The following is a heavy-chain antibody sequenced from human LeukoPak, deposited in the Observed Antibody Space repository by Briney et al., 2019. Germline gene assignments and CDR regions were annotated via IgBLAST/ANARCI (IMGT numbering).Heavy chain of an antibody. CDR2: ISYDGSNK. V-gene: IGHV3-30-3*01. D-gene: IGHD3-3*01. CDR3: ARDRPRGITIFGVVINGMDV. CDR1: GGTFSSYA. Sequence: SCKASGGTFSSYAMHWVRQAPGKGLEWVAVISYDGSNKYYADSVKGRFTISRDNSKNTLYLQMNSLRAEDTAVYYCARDRPRGITIFGVVINGMDVWGQGTTVTVSS. J-gene: IGHJ6*02.